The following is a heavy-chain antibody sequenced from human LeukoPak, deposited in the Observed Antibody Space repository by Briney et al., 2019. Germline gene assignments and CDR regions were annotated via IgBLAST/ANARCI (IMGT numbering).Heavy chain of an antibody. Sequence: GGSLRLSCAASGFTFDDYAMHWVRQAPGKGLEWVSGISWNSGSIGYADSVKGRFTISRDNAKNSLYLHMNSLRAEDTAVYYCARDDTVRKLDYWGQGSLVIVSS. D-gene: IGHD4-11*01. CDR3: ARDDTVRKLDY. J-gene: IGHJ4*02. V-gene: IGHV3-9*01. CDR2: ISWNSGSI. CDR1: GFTFDDYA.